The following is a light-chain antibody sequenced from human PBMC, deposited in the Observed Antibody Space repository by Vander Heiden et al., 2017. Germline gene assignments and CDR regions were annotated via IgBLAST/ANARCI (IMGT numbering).Light chain of an antibody. CDR3: QTWGTGIRV. CDR1: SGHTSYA. CDR2: LNSDGSH. J-gene: IGLJ3*02. V-gene: IGLV4-69*01. Sequence: QLVLTQSPSASASRGASVKLTCTLSSGHTSYAIAWHQQQPEKGPRYLMKLNSDGSHSKGDGIPDRFSDSSSGAARYLTISSLQSEDEADYYCQTWGTGIRVFGGGTKLTVL.